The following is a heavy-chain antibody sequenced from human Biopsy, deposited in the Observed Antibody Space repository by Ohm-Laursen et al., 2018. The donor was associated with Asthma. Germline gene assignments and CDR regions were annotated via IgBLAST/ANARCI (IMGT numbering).Heavy chain of an antibody. CDR3: ARPYYDSSGYYYENLSFDY. CDR2: INAGSGNT. J-gene: IGHJ4*02. Sequence: GSSVKVSCKASGYTFTSYAMHWVRQAPGQRLEWMGWINAGSGNTKYSQKFQGRVTITRDTSASTAYMELSSLRSEDTAVYYCARPYYDSSGYYYENLSFDYWGQGTLVTVSS. CDR1: GYTFTSYA. V-gene: IGHV1-3*01. D-gene: IGHD3-22*01.